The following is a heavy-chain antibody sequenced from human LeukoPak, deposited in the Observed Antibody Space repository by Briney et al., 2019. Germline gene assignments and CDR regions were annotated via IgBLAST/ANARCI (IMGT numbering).Heavy chain of an antibody. D-gene: IGHD4-17*01. CDR2: INPNSGGT. V-gene: IGHV1-2*04. CDR1: GYTFTGYY. J-gene: IGHJ5*02. CDR3: ARGRRTVTPWFDP. Sequence: ASVKVSCKASGYTFTGYYMHWVRQAPGQGLEWMGWINPNSGGTNYAQKFQGWVTMTRDTSISTAYMELSRLRSDDTAVYYCARGRRTVTPWFDPWGQGTLVTVSS.